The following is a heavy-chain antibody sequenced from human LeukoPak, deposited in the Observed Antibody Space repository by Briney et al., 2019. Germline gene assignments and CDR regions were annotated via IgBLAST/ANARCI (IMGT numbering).Heavy chain of an antibody. D-gene: IGHD2-2*02. CDR2: INANTGNP. Sequence: GASVKVSCKASGYTFTNSAMNWVRQAPGQGLEWMGWINANTGNPTYAQGSTGRFVFSLDTSVSTAYLQISSLKAEDTAVYYCARVGLDYTNDYWGQGTLVTVSS. CDR3: ARVGLDYTNDY. V-gene: IGHV7-4-1*02. CDR1: GYTFTNSA. J-gene: IGHJ4*02.